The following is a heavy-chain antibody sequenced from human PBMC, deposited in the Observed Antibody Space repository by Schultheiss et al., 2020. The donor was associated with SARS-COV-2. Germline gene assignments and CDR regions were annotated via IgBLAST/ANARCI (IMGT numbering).Heavy chain of an antibody. V-gene: IGHV4-38-2*02. J-gene: IGHJ5*02. CDR1: GGSISSYY. CDR3: ARGVAVAGGNWFDP. Sequence: SETLSLTCTVSGGSISSYYWGWIRQPPGKGLEWIGSIYHSGSTYYNPSLKSRVTISVDTSKNQFSLKLSSVTAADTAVYYCARGVAVAGGNWFDPWGQGTLVTVSS. CDR2: IYHSGST. D-gene: IGHD6-19*01.